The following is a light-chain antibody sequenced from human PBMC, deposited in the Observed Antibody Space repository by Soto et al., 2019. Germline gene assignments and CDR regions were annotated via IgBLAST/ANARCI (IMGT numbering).Light chain of an antibody. CDR2: KAS. J-gene: IGKJ1*01. CDR1: QSISSW. V-gene: IGKV1-5*03. Sequence: DIQVYLSPSTLSASIGDRVTITCRASQSISSWLAWYQQKPGKAPKLLIYKASSLESGVPSRFSGSGSGTEFTLTISSLQPDDFAPYYCQQYNSYSRTFGQGGMV. CDR3: QQYNSYSRT.